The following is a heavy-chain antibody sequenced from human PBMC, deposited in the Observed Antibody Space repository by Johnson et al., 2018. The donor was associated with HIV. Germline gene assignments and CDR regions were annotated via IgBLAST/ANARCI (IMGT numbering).Heavy chain of an antibody. CDR3: ARGNYDFWSGYYRVTNAFDI. V-gene: IGHV3-11*04. D-gene: IGHD3-3*01. CDR2: ISSSGSTI. CDR1: GFTFSDYY. Sequence: VQLVESGGGLVKPGGSLRLSCAASGFTFSDYYMSWIRQAPGKGLEWVSYISSSGSTIYYADSVKGRFTISRDNAKNSLYLQMNSLRAEDTAVYYCARGNYDFWSGYYRVTNAFDIWGQGTMVTVSS. J-gene: IGHJ3*02.